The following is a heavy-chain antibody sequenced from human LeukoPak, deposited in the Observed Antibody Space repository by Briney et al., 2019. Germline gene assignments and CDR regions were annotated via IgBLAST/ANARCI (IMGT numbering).Heavy chain of an antibody. Sequence: SETLSLTCTVSGGSISSHYWGWIRQPPGKGLDWIGYIYYAGSTDYNPSLKSRVTISVGTSKTQFSLKLSSVTAADTAVYYCARGPAAGYYYYMDVWGKGTTVTVSS. V-gene: IGHV4-59*11. CDR2: IYYAGST. J-gene: IGHJ6*03. CDR1: GGSISSHY. CDR3: ARGPAAGYYYYMDV. D-gene: IGHD6-13*01.